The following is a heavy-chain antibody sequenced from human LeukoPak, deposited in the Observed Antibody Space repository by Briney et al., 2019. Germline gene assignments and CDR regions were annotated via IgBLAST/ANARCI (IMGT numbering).Heavy chain of an antibody. Sequence: SETLSLTCAVYGGSFSGYYWTWIRQPPGKGLEWIGEINHSGSTNYNPSLKSRVTISVDTSKNQVSLKLSSVTAADTAVYYCAREVRSAWASFDPWGQGTLVTVSS. J-gene: IGHJ5*02. D-gene: IGHD1-26*01. CDR1: GGSFSGYY. V-gene: IGHV4-34*01. CDR3: AREVRSAWASFDP. CDR2: INHSGST.